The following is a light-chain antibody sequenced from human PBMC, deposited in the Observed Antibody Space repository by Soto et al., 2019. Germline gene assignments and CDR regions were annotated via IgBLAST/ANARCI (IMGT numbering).Light chain of an antibody. CDR2: GAS. CDR3: QQYNKWPMYT. Sequence: EIVMTQSPATLSVSPGERATLSCRASQSVSSNLAWYQQKPGQGPRLLIYGASTRATGIPARFSGSGSGTEFTLIISSLQSEDFAVHYCQQYNKWPMYTFGQGTKREIK. J-gene: IGKJ2*01. CDR1: QSVSSN. V-gene: IGKV3-15*01.